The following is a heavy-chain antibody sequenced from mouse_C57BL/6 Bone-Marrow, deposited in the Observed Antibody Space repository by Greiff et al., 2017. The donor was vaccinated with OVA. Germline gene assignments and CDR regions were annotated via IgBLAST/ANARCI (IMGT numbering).Heavy chain of an antibody. V-gene: IGHV10-3*01. CDR2: IRSKSSNYAT. Sequence: EVQLVESGGGLVQPKGSLKLSCAASGFTFNTYAMHWVRQAPGKGLEWVARIRSKSSNYATYYADSVKDRFTISRDDSQSMLYLQMNNLKTDDTAMYYCVRDDHYSNLYAMDYWGQGTSVTVSS. CDR3: VRDDHYSNLYAMDY. J-gene: IGHJ4*01. CDR1: GFTFNTYA. D-gene: IGHD2-5*01.